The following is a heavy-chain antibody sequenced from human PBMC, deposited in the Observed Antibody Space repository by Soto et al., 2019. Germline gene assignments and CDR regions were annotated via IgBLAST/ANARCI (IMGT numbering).Heavy chain of an antibody. CDR3: ARDRGYNDAFDI. CDR2: IWYDGSNK. J-gene: IGHJ3*02. CDR1: GFTFSSYG. V-gene: IGHV3-33*01. D-gene: IGHD3-10*01. Sequence: QVQLVESGGGVVQPGRSLRLSCAASGFTFSSYGMHWVRQAPGKGLEWVAVIWYDGSNKYYADSVKGRFTISRDNSKNTLYLQMNSLRAEDTAEYYCARDRGYNDAFDIWGQGTMVTVSS.